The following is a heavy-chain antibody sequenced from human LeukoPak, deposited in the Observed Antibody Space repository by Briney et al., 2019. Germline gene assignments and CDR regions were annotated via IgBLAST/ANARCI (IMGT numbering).Heavy chain of an antibody. CDR2: ISYDGSNK. V-gene: IGHV3-30*18. D-gene: IGHD7-27*01. CDR1: GFTFSSYG. Sequence: GGSLRLSCAASGFTFSSYGMHWVRQAPGKGLEGGAVISYDGSNKYYADSVKGRFTISRDNSKNTLYLQMNSLRAEDTAVYYCAKDFSNWAFDYWGQGTLVTVSS. CDR3: AKDFSNWAFDY. J-gene: IGHJ4*02.